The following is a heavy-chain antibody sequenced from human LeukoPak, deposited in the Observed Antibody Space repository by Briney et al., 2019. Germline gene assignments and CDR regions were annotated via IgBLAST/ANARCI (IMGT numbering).Heavy chain of an antibody. CDR3: ARPMYGVDAFDF. CDR1: GYTFTSHG. J-gene: IGHJ3*01. CDR2: ISTYNGNT. Sequence: ASVKVSCTASGYTFTSHGITCVRQAAGQGLEWMGWISTYNGNTDYAQKLQGRVTMTTDTSTSTAYMEVTSLRSDDTAVYYCARPMYGVDAFDFWGQGTTVTVSS. V-gene: IGHV1-18*01. D-gene: IGHD2-8*01.